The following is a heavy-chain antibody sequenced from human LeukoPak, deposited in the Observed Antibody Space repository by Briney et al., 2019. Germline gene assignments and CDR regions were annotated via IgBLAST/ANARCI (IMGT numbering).Heavy chain of an antibody. V-gene: IGHV3-23*01. CDR1: GFTFSNYA. CDR2: FGGNGGNT. Sequence: HPGGSLRLSCAASGFTFSNYAMSWVRQAPGKGLEWVSSFGGNGGNTFYADSVKGRFTISRDNSKNMLYLQLNSLRAEDTAIYYCAKDLYALRSYDYWGQGTLVTVSS. D-gene: IGHD4-23*01. CDR3: AKDLYALRSYDY. J-gene: IGHJ4*02.